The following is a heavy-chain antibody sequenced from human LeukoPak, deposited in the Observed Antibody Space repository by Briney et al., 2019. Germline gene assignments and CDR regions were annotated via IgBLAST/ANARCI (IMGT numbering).Heavy chain of an antibody. CDR2: INHSGST. CDR1: GGSFSGYY. J-gene: IGHJ4*02. Sequence: SETLSLTCAVYGGSFSGYYWSWIRQPPGKGLEWIGEINHSGSTNYNPSLKSRVTISVGTSKNQFSLKLSSVTAADTAVYYCARGGNCGDDCYSRNFDYWGQGTLVTVSS. D-gene: IGHD2-21*02. V-gene: IGHV4-34*01. CDR3: ARGGNCGDDCYSRNFDY.